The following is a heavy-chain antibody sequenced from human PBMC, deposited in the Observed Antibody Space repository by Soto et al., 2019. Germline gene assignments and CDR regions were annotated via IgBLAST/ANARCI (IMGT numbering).Heavy chain of an antibody. J-gene: IGHJ4*02. CDR3: TKRATTIPTPGNYFDS. CDR2: LTRDGTS. V-gene: IGHV3-23*01. CDR1: GFTFSDYS. Sequence: PGGSLRLSCAVSGFTFSDYSMSWVRQTPERGLEWVSSLTRDGTSYYADSVQGRFTVSRDNSKNTVSLQMHSLRAEDTALYYCTKRATTIPTPGNYFDSWGQGTLVTVSS. D-gene: IGHD1-1*01.